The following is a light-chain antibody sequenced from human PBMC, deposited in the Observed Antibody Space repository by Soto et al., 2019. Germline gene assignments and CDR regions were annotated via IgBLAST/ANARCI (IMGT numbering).Light chain of an antibody. V-gene: IGKV3-20*01. CDR1: QSVSDMY. J-gene: IGKJ3*01. CDR2: AS. CDR3: QHYGTSAL. Sequence: EIVLTQSPGTLSLSPGERATRTCRASQSVSDMYLAWYQQKPGQAPRLLIYASNRATGIPDRFSGSGSGTDFTLTISRLEPEDFAVYYCQHYGTSALFGPGTKVDIK.